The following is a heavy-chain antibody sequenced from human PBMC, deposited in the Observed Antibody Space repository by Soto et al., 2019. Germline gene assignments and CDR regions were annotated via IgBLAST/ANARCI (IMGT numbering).Heavy chain of an antibody. CDR1: GFSLSTSGVG. D-gene: IGHD3-3*01. J-gene: IGHJ4*02. CDR2: IYWDDDK. Sequence: SGPTLVNPTQTLTLTCTFSGFSLSTSGVGVGWIRQPPGKALEWLALIYWDDDKRYSPSLKSRLTITKDTSKNQVVLTMTNMDPVDTATYYCAHSGPIYDFWSGYYPYLFDYWGQGTLVTVSS. V-gene: IGHV2-5*02. CDR3: AHSGPIYDFWSGYYPYLFDY.